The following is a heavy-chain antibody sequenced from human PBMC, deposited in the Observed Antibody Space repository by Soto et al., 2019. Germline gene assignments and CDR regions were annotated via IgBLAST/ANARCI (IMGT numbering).Heavy chain of an antibody. CDR1: GGSLSGYY. Sequence: SETLSLTCAVNGGSLSGYYWSWIRQSPGKGLEWIGEINHRGSSDYNPSLKRRVTISIDASKNHVTLELTSVTAADTAVYYCARSDNRNSLYGVDVWGQGTAVTVSS. J-gene: IGHJ6*02. CDR3: ARSDNRNSLYGVDV. D-gene: IGHD1-7*01. V-gene: IGHV4-34*01. CDR2: INHRGSS.